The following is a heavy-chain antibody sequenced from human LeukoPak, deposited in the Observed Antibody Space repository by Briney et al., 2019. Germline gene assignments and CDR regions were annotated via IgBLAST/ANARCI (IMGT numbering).Heavy chain of an antibody. J-gene: IGHJ6*04. V-gene: IGHV3-23*01. CDR3: AELGITMIGGV. CDR2: ISGSGGST. D-gene: IGHD3-10*02. CDR1: GFTFSSYA. Sequence: GGSLRLSCAASGFTFSSYAMSWVRQAPGKGLEWVSAISGSGGSTYYADSVKGRFTISRDNAKSTVYLQMNSLRAEDTAVYYCAELGITMIGGVWGKGTTVTISS.